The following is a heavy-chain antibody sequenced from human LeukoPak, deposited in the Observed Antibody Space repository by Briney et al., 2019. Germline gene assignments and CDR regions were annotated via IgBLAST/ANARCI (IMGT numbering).Heavy chain of an antibody. V-gene: IGHV4-4*09. Sequence: SETLSLTCTVSGGSISSYYWSWIRQPPGKGLEWIGYIYTSGSTNYNPSLKSRVTISVDTSKNQFSLKLSSVTAADTAVYYCARRRCSSTSCYIRQYNWFDPWGQGTLVTVSS. J-gene: IGHJ5*02. CDR3: ARRRCSSTSCYIRQYNWFDP. CDR1: GGSISSYY. D-gene: IGHD2-2*02. CDR2: IYTSGST.